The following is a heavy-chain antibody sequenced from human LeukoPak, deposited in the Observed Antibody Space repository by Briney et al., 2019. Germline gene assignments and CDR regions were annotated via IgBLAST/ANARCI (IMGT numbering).Heavy chain of an antibody. J-gene: IGHJ4*02. D-gene: IGHD6-19*01. CDR2: INNRGDRR. CDR1: GFIFSNYA. V-gene: IGHV3-23*01. CDR3: ARGWYNFDY. Sequence: PGGSLRLSCAASGFIFSNYAMSWVRQAPGKGLEWVSGINNRGDRRFYADSVKGRFTISRDNSKNTLYLQMNSLRAEDTAVYYCARGWYNFDYWGQGTLVTVSS.